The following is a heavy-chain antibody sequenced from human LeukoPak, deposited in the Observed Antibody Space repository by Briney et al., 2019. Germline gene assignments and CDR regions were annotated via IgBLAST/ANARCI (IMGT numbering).Heavy chain of an antibody. CDR2: ISGSGGST. CDR3: AKDREPYYYDSSGYSPSGFDY. D-gene: IGHD3-22*01. CDR1: GFTFSSYA. J-gene: IGHJ4*02. V-gene: IGHV3-23*01. Sequence: PGGSLRLSCAASGFTFSSYAMSWVRQAPGKGLEWVSAISGSGGSTYYADSVKGRFTISRDNSKNTLYLQMNSLRAEDTAVYYCAKDREPYYYDSSGYSPSGFDYWGQGTLVTVSS.